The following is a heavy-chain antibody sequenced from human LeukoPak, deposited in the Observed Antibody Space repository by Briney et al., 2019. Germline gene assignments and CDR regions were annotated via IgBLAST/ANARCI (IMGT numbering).Heavy chain of an antibody. V-gene: IGHV1-69*05. CDR3: ARDGYSSGNDAFDI. CDR2: IIPIFGTA. J-gene: IGHJ3*02. D-gene: IGHD6-19*01. CDR1: GGTFSSYA. Sequence: SVKVSCKASGGTFSSYAISWVRQAPGQGLEWMGRIIPIFGTANYAQKFQGRVTITTDESTSTAYMELSSLRSEDTAVYYCARDGYSSGNDAFDIWGQGTVVTVSS.